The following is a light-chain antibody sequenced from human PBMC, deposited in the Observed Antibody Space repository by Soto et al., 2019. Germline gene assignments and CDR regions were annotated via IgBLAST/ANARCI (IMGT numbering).Light chain of an antibody. CDR3: TSYTTSNTPYV. CDR2: EVT. CDR1: SNDVGAYNF. Sequence: QSALTQPASVSGSPGQSITISCSGTSNDVGAYNFVSWYQVHPGRAPTLIISEVTVRPSGISHRFSGSKSGNSASLTISGLQAEDEADYYCTSYTTSNTPYVFGSGTKLTVL. V-gene: IGLV2-14*01. J-gene: IGLJ1*01.